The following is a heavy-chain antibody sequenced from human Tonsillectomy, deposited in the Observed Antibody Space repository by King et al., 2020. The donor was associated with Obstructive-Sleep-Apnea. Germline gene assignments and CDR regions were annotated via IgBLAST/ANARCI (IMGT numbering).Heavy chain of an antibody. Sequence: VQLVESGGGLVQPGGSLRLSCAASGFTFSRHAMSWVRQAPGKGLEWVSSISGSGGSTYYADSLKGRFTISRDNSKNTLYLQFNSLRAEDTAVYYCAKGDHSYYYYGMDVWGQGTTVTVSS. CDR1: GFTFSRHA. V-gene: IGHV3-23*04. CDR2: ISGSGGST. D-gene: IGHD2-21*02. CDR3: AKGDHSYYYYGMDV. J-gene: IGHJ6*02.